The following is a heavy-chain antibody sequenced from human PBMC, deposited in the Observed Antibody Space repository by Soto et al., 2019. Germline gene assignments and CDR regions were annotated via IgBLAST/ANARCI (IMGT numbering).Heavy chain of an antibody. J-gene: IGHJ6*02. CDR3: ARVWAGYYDSPLDV. CDR2: IWYDGSNK. Sequence: PGGSLRLSCAASGFTFSSYGMHWVRQAPGKGLEWVAVIWYDGSNKYYADSVKGRFTISRDNSKNTLYLQMNSLRAEDTAVYYCARVWAGYYDSPLDVWGQGTTVTVSS. V-gene: IGHV3-33*01. D-gene: IGHD3-22*01. CDR1: GFTFSSYG.